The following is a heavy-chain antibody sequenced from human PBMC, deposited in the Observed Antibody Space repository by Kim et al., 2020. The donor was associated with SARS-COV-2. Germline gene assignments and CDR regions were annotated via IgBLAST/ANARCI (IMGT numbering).Heavy chain of an antibody. CDR1: GFTFSSYE. Sequence: GGSLRLSCAASGFTFSSYEMNWVRQAPGKGLEWVSYISSSGSTIYYADSVKGRFTISRDNAKNSLYLQMNSLRAEDTAVYYCASQLENTYYYDSTNYFDYWGQGTLVTVSS. V-gene: IGHV3-48*03. CDR3: ASQLENTYYYDSTNYFDY. CDR2: ISSSGSTI. J-gene: IGHJ4*02. D-gene: IGHD3-22*01.